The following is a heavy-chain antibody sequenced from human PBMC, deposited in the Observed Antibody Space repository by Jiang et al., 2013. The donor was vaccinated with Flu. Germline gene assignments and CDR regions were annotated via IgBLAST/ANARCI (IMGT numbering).Heavy chain of an antibody. CDR3: ARAPHEWGADS. J-gene: IGHJ4*02. Sequence: QTLSLTCAISGDSVSSASSTWIWIRQSPSRGLEYLGRTYYRSKWYYDYSLSMKSRITVSPDTSKNQFSLQMTSVTPEDTAVYYCARAPHEWGADSWGQGTLVTVSS. D-gene: IGHD3-16*01. V-gene: IGHV6-1*01. CDR2: TYYRSKWYY. CDR1: GDSVSSASST.